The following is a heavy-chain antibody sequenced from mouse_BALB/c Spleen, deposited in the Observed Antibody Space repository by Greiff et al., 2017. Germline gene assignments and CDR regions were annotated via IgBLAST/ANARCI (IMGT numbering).Heavy chain of an antibody. CDR2: ISSGGSYT. Sequence: EVQVVESGGDLVKPGGSLKLSCAASGFTFSSYGMSWVRQTPDKRLEWVATISSGGSYTYYPDSVKGRFTISRDNAKNTLYLQMSSLKSEDTAMYYCARQRGYDYDGTMDYWGQGTSVTVSS. D-gene: IGHD2-4*01. CDR3: ARQRGYDYDGTMDY. V-gene: IGHV5-6*01. J-gene: IGHJ4*01. CDR1: GFTFSSYG.